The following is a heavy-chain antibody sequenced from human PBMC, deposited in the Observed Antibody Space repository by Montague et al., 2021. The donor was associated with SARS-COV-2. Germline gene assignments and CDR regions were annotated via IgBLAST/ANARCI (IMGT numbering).Heavy chain of an antibody. CDR2: INHSGST. J-gene: IGHJ4*02. V-gene: IGHV4-34*01. D-gene: IGHD6-13*01. Sequence: SETLSLTCAVYGGSFSGYYWSWIRQPPGKGLEWIGEINHSGSTNYNPSLKSRVTISVDTSKNQFSLKLSSVTAADTAVYYCASWSIAAAAVFDYWGQGTLVTVSS. CDR1: GGSFSGYY. CDR3: ASWSIAAAAVFDY.